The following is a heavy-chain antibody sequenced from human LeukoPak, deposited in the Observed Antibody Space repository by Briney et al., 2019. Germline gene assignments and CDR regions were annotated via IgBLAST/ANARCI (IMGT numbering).Heavy chain of an antibody. J-gene: IGHJ6*02. CDR2: IIPILGIA. V-gene: IGHV1-69*04. CDR3: ARDNSGVGYSYGFYYYYGMDV. Sequence: SVKVSCKASGGTFSSYAISWVRQAPGQGLEWMGRIIPILGIANYAQKFQGRVTITADKSTSTAYMELSSLRSEDTAVYYCARDNSGVGYSYGFYYYYGMDVWGQGTTVTVSS. CDR1: GGTFSSYA. D-gene: IGHD5-18*01.